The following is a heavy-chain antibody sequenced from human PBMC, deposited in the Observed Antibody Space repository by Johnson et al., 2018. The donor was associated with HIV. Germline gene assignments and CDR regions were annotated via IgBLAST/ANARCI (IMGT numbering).Heavy chain of an antibody. CDR2: ISYDGSNK. CDR3: AKGHSIAVVEGDDAFDI. D-gene: IGHD6-19*01. CDR1: GFTFSSYG. Sequence: QVQLVESGGGVVQPGRSLRLSCAASGFTFSSYGMHWVRQAPGKGLEWVAVISYDGSNKYYADSVKGRFTISRDNSKNTLYLQMNSLRAEDTAVYYCAKGHSIAVVEGDDAFDIWGQGTMVTVSS. J-gene: IGHJ3*02. V-gene: IGHV3-30*18.